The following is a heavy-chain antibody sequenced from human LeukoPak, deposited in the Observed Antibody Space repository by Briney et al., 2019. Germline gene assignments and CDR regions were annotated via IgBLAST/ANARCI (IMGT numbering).Heavy chain of an antibody. CDR2: IYYSGST. J-gene: IGHJ4*02. Sequence: SETLSLTCTVSGGSISSSNYYWGWIRQPPGKGLEWIGSIYYSGSTYYNPSLKSRVTISVDTSKNQFSLKLSSVTAADTAVYYCARLYGDYYSDYWGQGTLVTVSS. CDR3: ARLYGDYYSDY. D-gene: IGHD4-17*01. V-gene: IGHV4-39*01. CDR1: GGSISSSNYY.